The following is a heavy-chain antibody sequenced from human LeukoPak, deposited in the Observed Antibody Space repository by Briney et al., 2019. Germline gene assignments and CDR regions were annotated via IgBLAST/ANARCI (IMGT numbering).Heavy chain of an antibody. V-gene: IGHV1-69*13. D-gene: IGHD3-22*01. CDR1: GGTFSSYA. CDR3: ARSHVRSPLGIVVGFDY. Sequence: SVKVSCKASGGTFSSYAISWVRQAPGQGLEWMGGIIPIFGTANYAQKFQGRVTITADESTSTAYMELSSLRSEDTAVYYCARSHVRSPLGIVVGFDYWGQGTLVTVSS. J-gene: IGHJ4*02. CDR2: IIPIFGTA.